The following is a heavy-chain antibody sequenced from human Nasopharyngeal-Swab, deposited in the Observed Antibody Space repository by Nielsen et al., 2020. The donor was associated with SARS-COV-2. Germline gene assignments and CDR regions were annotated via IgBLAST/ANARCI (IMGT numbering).Heavy chain of an antibody. CDR1: GGSISSGSYY. CDR3: ARVTGYSSGWRGFDY. D-gene: IGHD6-19*01. V-gene: IGHV4-61*02. Sequence: TLSLTCTVSGGSISSGSYYWSWIRQPAGKGLEWNGRIYTSGSTNYNPSLKSRVTISVDTSKNQFSLKLSSVTAADTAVYYCARVTGYSSGWRGFDYWGQGTLVTVSS. J-gene: IGHJ4*02. CDR2: IYTSGST.